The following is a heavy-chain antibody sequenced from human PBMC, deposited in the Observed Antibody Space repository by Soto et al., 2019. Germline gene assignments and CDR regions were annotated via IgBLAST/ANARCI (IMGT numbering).Heavy chain of an antibody. J-gene: IGHJ6*02. Sequence: GVSLRLSCAASGFTFSSYAMHWVRQAPGKGLEWVAVISYDGSNKYYADSVKGRFTISRDNSKNTLYLQMNSLRAEDTAVYYCARVGYCSGGSCYSYYYYGMDVWGQGTTVTVSS. CDR2: ISYDGSNK. CDR1: GFTFSSYA. CDR3: ARVGYCSGGSCYSYYYYGMDV. D-gene: IGHD2-15*01. V-gene: IGHV3-30*04.